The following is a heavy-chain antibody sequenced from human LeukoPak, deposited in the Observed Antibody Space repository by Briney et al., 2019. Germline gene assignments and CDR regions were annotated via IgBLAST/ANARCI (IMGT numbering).Heavy chain of an antibody. V-gene: IGHV3-23*01. CDR3: AKDLEQQPYY. J-gene: IGHJ4*02. D-gene: IGHD6-13*01. CDR2: ISGSGGST. CDR1: GFTFSSYA. Sequence: PGGSLRLSCAASGFTFSSYAMSWVRQAPGKGLEWVSAISGSGGSTYYADSVKGRFTISRDNSRNTLYLQMNSLRAEDTAVYCCAKDLEQQPYYWGQGTLVTVSS.